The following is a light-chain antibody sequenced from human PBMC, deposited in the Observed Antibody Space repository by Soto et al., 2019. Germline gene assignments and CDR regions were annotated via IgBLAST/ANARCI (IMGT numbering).Light chain of an antibody. CDR1: SSDVGGYKY. V-gene: IGLV2-14*01. CDR3: SSYTRSTTLNVL. J-gene: IGLJ2*01. CDR2: EVS. Sequence: QSALTQPASVSGSHGQSITISCTGTSSDVGGYKYVSWYQQHPGKVPKLFIYEVSNRTSGVSNRFSGSKSGNTASLTISGLQAEDEAEYYCSSYTRSTTLNVLFGGGTKLTVL.